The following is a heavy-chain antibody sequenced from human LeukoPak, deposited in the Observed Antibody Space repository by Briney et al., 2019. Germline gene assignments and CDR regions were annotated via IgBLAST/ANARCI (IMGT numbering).Heavy chain of an antibody. D-gene: IGHD6-13*01. CDR2: IHYSGST. CDR3: AREGTAGTAFDI. J-gene: IGHJ3*02. CDR1: GGSITSYY. Sequence: SETLSLTCTVSGGSITSYYWNWIRQPPGKGLEWIGYIHYSGSTDYNPSLKSRVTISVDTSKNQFSLKLSSVTAADTAVYYCAREGTAGTAFDIWGQGTMVTVSS. V-gene: IGHV4-59*01.